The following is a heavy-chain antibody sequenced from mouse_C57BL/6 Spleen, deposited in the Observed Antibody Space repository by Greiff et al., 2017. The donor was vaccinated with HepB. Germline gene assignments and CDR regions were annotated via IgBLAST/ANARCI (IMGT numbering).Heavy chain of an antibody. CDR3: ARPDYGNFYWYFDV. Sequence: AASGIDFSSYWMSWVRRAPGKGLEWIGDINPDSSTINYAPSLKDKFIISRDNAKNTLYLQMSKVRSEDTALYYCARPDYGNFYWYFDVWGTGTTVTVSS. CDR1: GIDFSSYW. J-gene: IGHJ1*03. V-gene: IGHV4-1*01. CDR2: INPDSSTI. D-gene: IGHD2-1*01.